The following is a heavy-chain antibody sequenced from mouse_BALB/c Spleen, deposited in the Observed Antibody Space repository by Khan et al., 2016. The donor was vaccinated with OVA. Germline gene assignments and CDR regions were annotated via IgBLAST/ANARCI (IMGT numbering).Heavy chain of an antibody. Sequence: VQLQQSGPELVKPGASVKISCKTSGYTFTEYTMHWVKQSHGKSLEWIGRINPNNGGTSYNQKFKGKATLTVDKSSSTAYMELRSLTSEDSAVYYGARRDYYGYYWFFDVWGAGTTVTVSA. V-gene: IGHV1-22*01. CDR1: GYTFTEYT. CDR3: ARRDYYGYYWFFDV. D-gene: IGHD1-2*01. J-gene: IGHJ1*01. CDR2: INPNNGGT.